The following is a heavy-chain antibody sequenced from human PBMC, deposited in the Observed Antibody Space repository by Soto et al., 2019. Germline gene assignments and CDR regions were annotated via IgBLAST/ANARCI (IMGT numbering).Heavy chain of an antibody. D-gene: IGHD6-6*01. Sequence: PGGSLRLSCAASGFTFSSYGMHWVRQAPGKGLEWVAVISYDGSNKYYADSVKGRFTISRDNSKNTLYLQMNSLRAEDTAVYYCAKTVGGSSWAYYYYYGMDVWGQGTTVTVSS. V-gene: IGHV3-30*18. CDR1: GFTFSSYG. J-gene: IGHJ6*02. CDR2: ISYDGSNK. CDR3: AKTVGGSSWAYYYYYGMDV.